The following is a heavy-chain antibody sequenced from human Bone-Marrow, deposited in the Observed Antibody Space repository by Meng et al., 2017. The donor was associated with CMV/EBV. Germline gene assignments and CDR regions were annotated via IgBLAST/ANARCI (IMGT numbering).Heavy chain of an antibody. J-gene: IGHJ4*02. D-gene: IGHD3-10*01. CDR2: ISGAGT. V-gene: IGHV3-23*01. Sequence: GESLKISCAASGFTFSSYAMTWVRQAPGKGLEWVSGISGAGTNYADSVKGRFTISRDNSKNTLFLQMNSLRVEDTAVYYCAKEVFYYGDWGQGKLVNVDS. CDR3: AKEVFYYGD. CDR1: GFTFSSYA.